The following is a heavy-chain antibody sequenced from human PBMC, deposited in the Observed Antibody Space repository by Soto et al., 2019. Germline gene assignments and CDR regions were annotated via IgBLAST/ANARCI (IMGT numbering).Heavy chain of an antibody. CDR3: AMVDVYVTPSPQDV. V-gene: IGHV1-18*01. Sequence: QVQLVQSGGEVKNPGASVKVSCKASGYSFTRYGIGWARQAPGQGLEWMGWINAYDGNTNYAQNLQGRLTLTTDTSTTTAYMELRSLRSNDTAIYYCAMVDVYVTPSPQDVWDQGTTVTVSS. J-gene: IGHJ6*02. CDR2: INAYDGNT. D-gene: IGHD3-16*01. CDR1: GYSFTRYG.